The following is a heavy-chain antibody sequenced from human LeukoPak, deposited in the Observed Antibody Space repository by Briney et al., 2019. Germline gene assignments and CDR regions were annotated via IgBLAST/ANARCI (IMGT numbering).Heavy chain of an antibody. V-gene: IGHV1-18*01. J-gene: IGHJ4*02. CDR1: GYTLTSYG. CDR2: ISAYNGNT. Sequence: ASVKVSCKASGYTLTSYGISWVRQAPGQGLEWMGWISAYNGNTNYAQKLQGRVTMTTDTSTSTAYMELRSLRSDDTAVYYCARSQRYYDSSGYYYNLLYPYFDYWGQGTLVTVSS. CDR3: ARSQRYYDSSGYYYNLLYPYFDY. D-gene: IGHD3-22*01.